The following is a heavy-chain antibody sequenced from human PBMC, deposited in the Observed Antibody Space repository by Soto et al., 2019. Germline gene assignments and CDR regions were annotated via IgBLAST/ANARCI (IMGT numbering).Heavy chain of an antibody. V-gene: IGHV3-23*01. CDR2: ISGSGGST. Sequence: GGSLRLSCAASGFTFSSYAMSWVRQAPGKGLEWVSAISGSGGSTYYADSVKGRFTISRDNSKNTLYLQMNSLRAEDTAVYYCAKGTGAITYYDFWSGSEDYYYGMDVWGQGTTVTVSS. CDR3: AKGTGAITYYDFWSGSEDYYYGMDV. D-gene: IGHD3-3*01. J-gene: IGHJ6*02. CDR1: GFTFSSYA.